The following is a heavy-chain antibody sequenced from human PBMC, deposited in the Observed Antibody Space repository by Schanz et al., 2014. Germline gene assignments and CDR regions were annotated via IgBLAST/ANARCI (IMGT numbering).Heavy chain of an antibody. CDR1: GFTFTDYV. Sequence: EVQLVESGGGLIQPGGSLTLSCAASGFTFTDYVMTWVRQTPGKGLEWVSGVSGRGDTTYYADSVKGRFTISRDNSKNTLYLQMNSLTGEDTAVYYCAKDGVPSPWVCFGGYCYSGGADYWGQGTLVTVSS. CDR3: AKDGVPSPWVCFGGYCYSGGADY. V-gene: IGHV3-23*04. J-gene: IGHJ4*02. CDR2: VSGRGDTT. D-gene: IGHD2-21*02.